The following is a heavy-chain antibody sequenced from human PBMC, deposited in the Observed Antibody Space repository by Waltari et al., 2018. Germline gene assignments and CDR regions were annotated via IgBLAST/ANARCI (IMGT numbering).Heavy chain of an antibody. CDR3: ARVEQQLVMGFHFDY. D-gene: IGHD6-13*01. CDR2: IYYSGST. J-gene: IGHJ4*02. V-gene: IGHV4-59*11. CDR1: GGSISSHY. Sequence: QVQLQESGPGLVKPSETLSLTCTVSGGSISSHYWSWIRQPPGKGLEWIGYIYYSGSTNYNPTLKRRVTRSVDTSKNQCSLKLSSVTAADTAVYYCARVEQQLVMGFHFDYWGQGTWSPSPQ.